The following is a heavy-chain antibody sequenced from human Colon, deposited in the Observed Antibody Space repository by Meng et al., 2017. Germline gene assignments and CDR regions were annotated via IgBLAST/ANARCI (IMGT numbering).Heavy chain of an antibody. CDR2: VHERGGT. J-gene: IGHJ5*02. CDR3: GRNGAYSIDP. V-gene: IGHV4-4*02. Sequence: GPGRGRPSASPSPPCTVSGPSIRSTYWWSWVRQPPGKGLEWIWGVHERGGTNYHPSLKSRVPITVDGSNNQYSLSLTSVTAADTAIYYCGRNGAYSIDPWGRGTLVTVSS. D-gene: IGHD2-15*01. CDR1: GPSIRSTYW.